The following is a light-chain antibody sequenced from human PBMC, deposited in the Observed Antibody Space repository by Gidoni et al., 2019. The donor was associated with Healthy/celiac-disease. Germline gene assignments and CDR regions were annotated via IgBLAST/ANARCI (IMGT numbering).Light chain of an antibody. CDR1: QSLLHSNGYNY. J-gene: IGKJ1*01. Sequence: DIVMTQSPPSLPVTPGEPASTSCRSSQSLLHSNGYNYLDWYLQKPGQSPKLLIYVGSNRASGVPDRFSGSGSGTDFTLKISRVEAEDVGVYYCMQALQTPRTFGQGTKVEIK. CDR2: VGS. CDR3: MQALQTPRT. V-gene: IGKV2-28*01.